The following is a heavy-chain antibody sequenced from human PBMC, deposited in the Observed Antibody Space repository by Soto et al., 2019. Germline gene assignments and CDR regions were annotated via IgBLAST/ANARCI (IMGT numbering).Heavy chain of an antibody. V-gene: IGHV4-61*01. CDR3: VRERPRIAAY. J-gene: IGHJ4*02. CDR1: GGSVSSGFHY. D-gene: IGHD6-25*01. CDR2: IYYNGNT. Sequence: SETLSLTCSVSGGSVSSGFHYWSWIRQPPAKGLEWLGYIYYNGNTNYNPSLMGRVTMSLDTTKNQLSLKLSFVTTADTAVYFFVRERPRIAAYWGPG.